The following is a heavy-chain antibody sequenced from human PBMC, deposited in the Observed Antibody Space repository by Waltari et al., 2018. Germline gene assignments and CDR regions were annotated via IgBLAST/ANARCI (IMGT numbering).Heavy chain of an antibody. CDR3: AHNVGGWAENWFDP. D-gene: IGHD6-19*01. V-gene: IGHV2-5*01. CDR1: GFSLSTTGVG. CDR2: IYWNYDK. Sequence: QITLKESGPTLVKPTQTLTLTCSFSGFSLSTTGVGVGWIRQPPGEALEWLALIYWNYDKRYNPSLKSRVTITKDTSKNQVVLIMTNMDPVDTATYYCAHNVGGWAENWFDPWGQGTLVTVSS. J-gene: IGHJ5*02.